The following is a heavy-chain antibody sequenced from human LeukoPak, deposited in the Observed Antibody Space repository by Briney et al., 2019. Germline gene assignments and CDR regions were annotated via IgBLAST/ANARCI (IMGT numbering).Heavy chain of an antibody. CDR1: GFTFSNYV. D-gene: IGHD1-1*01. CDR3: AKRSNFAFDY. V-gene: IGHV3-23*01. J-gene: IGHJ4*02. Sequence: GGSLRLSCVTSGFTFSNYVMSWVRQAPGKGLERVSAIRDGGGSTYYADSVKGRFTISRDNSQNTLYLQMGSLRAEDSAVYYCAKRSNFAFDYWGQGTLVTVSS. CDR2: IRDGGGST.